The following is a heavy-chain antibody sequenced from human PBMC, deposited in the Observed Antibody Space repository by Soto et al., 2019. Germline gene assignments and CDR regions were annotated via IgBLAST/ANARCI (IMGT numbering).Heavy chain of an antibody. Sequence: QVQLQESGPGLVKPSGTLSLTCAVSGDSISSSNWWSWVRQPPGKGLEWIGEIHHRGSTNYSPSLKSRVTISVDKSKNHFSLRLSSVTAADTAVYYCARCGGDYSDWFDPWGQGTLVTVSS. CDR1: GDSISSSNW. V-gene: IGHV4-4*02. D-gene: IGHD2-21*02. CDR2: IHHRGST. J-gene: IGHJ5*02. CDR3: ARCGGDYSDWFDP.